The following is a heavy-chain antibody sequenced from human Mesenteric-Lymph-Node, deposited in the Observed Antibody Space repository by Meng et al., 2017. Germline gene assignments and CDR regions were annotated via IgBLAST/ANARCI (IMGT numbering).Heavy chain of an antibody. Sequence: GESLKISCAASGFTFSNAWMSWVRQAPGKGLEWVGRIKSKTDGGTTDYAAPVKGRFTISRDDSKNTLYLQMNSLKTEDTAVYYCTTDPSYYYDSGSGANKFVRWGQGTLVTVSS. CDR1: GFTFSNAW. J-gene: IGHJ4*02. CDR3: TTDPSYYYDSGSGANKFVR. V-gene: IGHV3-15*01. D-gene: IGHD3-22*01. CDR2: IKSKTDGGTT.